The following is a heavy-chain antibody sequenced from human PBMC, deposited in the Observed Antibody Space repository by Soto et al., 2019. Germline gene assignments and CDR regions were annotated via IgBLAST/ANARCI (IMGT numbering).Heavy chain of an antibody. CDR2: IIPIFGTA. Sequence: SVKVACKASGGTFSSYAISWVRQAPGQGLEWMGGIIPIFGTANYAQKFQGRVTITADESTSTAYMELSSLRSEDTAVYYCARASSGYGVDDYWGQGTLVTVSS. CDR1: GGTFSSYA. J-gene: IGHJ4*02. V-gene: IGHV1-69*13. D-gene: IGHD4-17*01. CDR3: ARASSGYGVDDY.